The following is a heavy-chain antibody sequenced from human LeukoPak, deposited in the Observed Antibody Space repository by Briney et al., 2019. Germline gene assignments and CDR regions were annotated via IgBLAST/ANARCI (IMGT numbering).Heavy chain of an antibody. V-gene: IGHV4-59*01. CDR3: ARGPYYDILTGYYDY. D-gene: IGHD3-9*01. J-gene: IGHJ4*02. Sequence: KPSETLSLTCTVSGGSISSYYWSWIRQPPGKGLEWIGYIYYSGSTNYNPSLKSRVTISVDTSKNQFSLKLSSVTAADTAVYYCARGPYYDILTGYYDYWGQGTLVTVSS. CDR1: GGSISSYY. CDR2: IYYSGST.